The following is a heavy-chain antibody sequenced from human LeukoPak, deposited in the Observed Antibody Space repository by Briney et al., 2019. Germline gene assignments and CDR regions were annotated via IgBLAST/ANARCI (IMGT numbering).Heavy chain of an antibody. Sequence: ASVKVSCKASGYTFTSYGISWVRQAPGQGLEWMGWISAYNGNTNYAQKLQGRVTMTTDTSTSTAYMELRSLRSEDTAVYYCARESASTRVRWIQLWEYYYYGMDVWGQGTTVTVSS. D-gene: IGHD5-18*01. J-gene: IGHJ6*02. CDR3: ARESASTRVRWIQLWEYYYYGMDV. CDR1: GYTFTSYG. V-gene: IGHV1-18*01. CDR2: ISAYNGNT.